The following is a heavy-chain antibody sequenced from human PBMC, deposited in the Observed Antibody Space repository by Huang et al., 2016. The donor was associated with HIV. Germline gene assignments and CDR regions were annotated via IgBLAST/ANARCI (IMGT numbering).Heavy chain of an antibody. J-gene: IGHJ4*02. Sequence: QVQLVQSGSELRKPGASVKVSCKASGYTFTTYSLIWVRQAPGQGLEGMGWINTKTGKPKYAQGFTGRFVFSLDTTVNTAYLQISSLKTDDTAKYFCARYRLTGTFLDSWGQGTQVTVSS. CDR1: GYTFTTYS. V-gene: IGHV7-4-1*02. CDR2: INTKTGKP. D-gene: IGHD3-9*01. CDR3: ARYRLTGTFLDS.